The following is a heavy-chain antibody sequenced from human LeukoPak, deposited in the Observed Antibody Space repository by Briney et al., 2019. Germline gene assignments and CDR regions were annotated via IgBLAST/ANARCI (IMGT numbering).Heavy chain of an antibody. CDR3: ARQVDSGYDPGDYYFDY. Sequence: GESLKISSKASAYSFTSYWIGWVRQMPGKGLEWMGIIYPGDSDTRYSPSFQGQVTISSDKSISTAYLQWSSLTASDTAMYYCARQVDSGYDPGDYYFDYWGQGTLVTVSS. CDR2: IYPGDSDT. J-gene: IGHJ4*02. V-gene: IGHV5-51*01. CDR1: AYSFTSYW. D-gene: IGHD5-12*01.